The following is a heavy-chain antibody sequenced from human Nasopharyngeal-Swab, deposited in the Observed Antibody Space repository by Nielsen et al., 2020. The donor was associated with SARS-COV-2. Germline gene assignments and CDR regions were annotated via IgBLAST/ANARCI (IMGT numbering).Heavy chain of an antibody. D-gene: IGHD7-27*01. V-gene: IGHV3-74*01. CDR1: GFTFSSSW. J-gene: IGHJ4*02. CDR2: LNGDATTV. Sequence: GESLKISCAGSGFTFSSSWLHWVRQAPGEGLGWVARLNGDATTVDNADSVKGRFTISRDNAKNTLYLQMNGLRDEDTANYYCARAGEYRFDYWGQGTLVTVSS. CDR3: ARAGEYRFDY.